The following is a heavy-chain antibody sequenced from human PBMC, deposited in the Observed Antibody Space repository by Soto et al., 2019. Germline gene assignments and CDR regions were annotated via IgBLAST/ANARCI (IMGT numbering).Heavy chain of an antibody. CDR3: ATAFQLQAY. V-gene: IGHV3-23*01. Sequence: EVQLLESGGGFVQPGGSLRLSCAASGFTFSNYAMSWVRQAPGKGLEWVSAITAYGDSTHYADSVKGRFTISRDSPKNTLYLQMDSLRAEDTALYYCATAFQLQAYWGQGTLVTVSS. CDR1: GFTFSNYA. CDR2: ITAYGDST. D-gene: IGHD1-1*01. J-gene: IGHJ4*02.